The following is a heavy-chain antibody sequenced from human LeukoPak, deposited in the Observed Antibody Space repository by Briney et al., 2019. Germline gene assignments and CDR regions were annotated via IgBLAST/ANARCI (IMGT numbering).Heavy chain of an antibody. CDR2: INSDGSST. V-gene: IGHV3-74*01. J-gene: IGHJ4*02. D-gene: IGHD5-24*01. CDR1: GFTFSSYW. Sequence: TGGSLRLSXAASGFTFSSYWMHWVRQAPGKGLVWVSRINSDGSSTSYADSVKGRFTISRDNAKNTLYLQMNSLRAEDTAVYYCASSRGWLQPDYWGQGTLVTVSS. CDR3: ASSRGWLQPDY.